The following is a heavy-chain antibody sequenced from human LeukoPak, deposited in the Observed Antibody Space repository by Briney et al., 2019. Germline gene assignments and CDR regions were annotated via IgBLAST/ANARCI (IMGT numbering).Heavy chain of an antibody. J-gene: IGHJ6*04. CDR1: GFTFSNAW. D-gene: IGHD3-10*02. Sequence: GGSLRLSCAASGFTFSNAWMSWVRQAPGKGLEWVAKINQDGSERYYVDSVKGRFTISRDNAKNSLYLQMNSLRDEDTAVYYCAELGITMIGGVWGKGTTVTISS. CDR2: INQDGSER. V-gene: IGHV3-7*01. CDR3: AELGITMIGGV.